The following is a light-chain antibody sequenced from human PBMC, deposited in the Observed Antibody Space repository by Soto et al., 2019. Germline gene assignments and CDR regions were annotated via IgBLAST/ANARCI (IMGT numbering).Light chain of an antibody. V-gene: IGLV2-23*02. CDR2: EVS. CDR3: CSYAGISYV. CDR1: SSDVGSYNL. J-gene: IGLJ1*01. Sequence: QSALTQPASVSGSPGQSITISCTGTSSDVGSYNLVSWYQQHPGKAPKLMIYEVSKRPSGVSNRFSGSKSGNTASLTIFGLQAEDEVDYYGCSYAGISYVFGTGTKVPAL.